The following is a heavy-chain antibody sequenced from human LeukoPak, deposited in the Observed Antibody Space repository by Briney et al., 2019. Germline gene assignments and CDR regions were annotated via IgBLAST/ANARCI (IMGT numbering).Heavy chain of an antibody. CDR2: FDPEDGET. J-gene: IGHJ5*02. CDR1: GYTLTELS. CDR3: ATVKMGTAMVMFWFDP. V-gene: IGHV1-24*01. D-gene: IGHD5-18*01. Sequence: ASVKVSCKVSGYTLTELSMHWVRQAPGKGLEWMGGFDPEDGETIYAQKFQGRVTMTEDTSTDTAYMELSSLRSEDTAVYYCATVKMGTAMVMFWFDPWGQRTLVTVSS.